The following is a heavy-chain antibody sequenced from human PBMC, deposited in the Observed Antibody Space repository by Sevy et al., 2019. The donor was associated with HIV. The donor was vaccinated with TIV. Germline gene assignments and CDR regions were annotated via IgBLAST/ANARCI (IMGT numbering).Heavy chain of an antibody. V-gene: IGHV1-2*02. CDR2: INPNSGGT. J-gene: IGHJ5*02. D-gene: IGHD3-10*01. CDR1: GYTITGYY. Sequence: ASVKVSCKASGYTITGYYMHWVRQAPGQGLEWMGWINPNSGGTNYAQKFQGRVTMTRDTSISTAYMELSRLRSDDTAVYYCATTRGYYYGSGSYFSWGQGTLVTVSS. CDR3: ATTRGYYYGSGSYFS.